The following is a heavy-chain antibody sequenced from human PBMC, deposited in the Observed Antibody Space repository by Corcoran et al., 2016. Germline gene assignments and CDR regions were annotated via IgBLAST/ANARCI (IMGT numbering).Heavy chain of an antibody. Sequence: QVQLVQSGAEVKKPGASVKVSCKASGYTFTSYGISWVRQAPGQGLEWMGWISAYNGNTNYAQKLQGRVTMTTDTSTSTAYMELRSLRSDDTAVYYCARDREFAYYYDSSGYYYYFDYWGQGTLVTVSS. V-gene: IGHV1-18*01. J-gene: IGHJ4*02. D-gene: IGHD3-22*01. CDR3: ARDREFAYYYDSSGYYYYFDY. CDR1: GYTFTSYG. CDR2: ISAYNGNT.